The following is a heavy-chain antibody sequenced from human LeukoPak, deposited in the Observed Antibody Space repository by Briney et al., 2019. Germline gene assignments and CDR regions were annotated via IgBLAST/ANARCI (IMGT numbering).Heavy chain of an antibody. CDR1: GFTFSSYA. V-gene: IGHV3-23*01. CDR3: ATSLGYCSGGSCPPSY. Sequence: GGSLRLSCAASGFTFSSYAMSWVRQAPGKRLEWVSAISGGGGSTYYADSVKGRFTISRDNSKNTLYLQMNSLRAEDTAVYYCATSLGYCSGGSCPPSYWGQGSLVTVSS. J-gene: IGHJ4*02. D-gene: IGHD2-15*01. CDR2: ISGGGGST.